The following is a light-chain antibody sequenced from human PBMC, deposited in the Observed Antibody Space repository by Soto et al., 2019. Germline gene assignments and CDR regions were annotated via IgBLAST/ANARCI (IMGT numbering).Light chain of an antibody. Sequence: QSVLTQPASVSGSPGQSITISCTGTSSDVGGYKFVSWYQHHPGEAPKLIIYEVANRPSGISNRFSGSKSGNTASLTISGLQAEDAADYYCGSYTGTSSYVLFGGGTQLTVL. CDR2: EVA. CDR3: GSYTGTSSYVL. J-gene: IGLJ2*01. CDR1: SSDVGGYKF. V-gene: IGLV2-14*01.